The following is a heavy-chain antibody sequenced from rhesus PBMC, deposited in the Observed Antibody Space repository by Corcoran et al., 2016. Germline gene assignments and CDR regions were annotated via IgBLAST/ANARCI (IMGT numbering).Heavy chain of an antibody. D-gene: IGHD1-44*02. CDR2: IAGNNGNT. CDR1: GDSFSRSC. Sequence: QVQLQESGPGLVKPSETLSLACAVSGDSFSRSCWRWLRQPPGKGLEWIGEIAGNNGNTNYNPSLKGRVTISKDTSKSQVSLKLTSVTAADTAVYFCARAAGGANGPFFDYWGQGVLVTVSS. CDR3: ARAAGGANGPFFDY. J-gene: IGHJ4*01. V-gene: IGHV4-80*01.